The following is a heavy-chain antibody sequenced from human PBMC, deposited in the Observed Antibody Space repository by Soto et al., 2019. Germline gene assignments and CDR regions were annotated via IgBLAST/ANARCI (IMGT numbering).Heavy chain of an antibody. V-gene: IGHV1-2*04. J-gene: IGHJ4*02. D-gene: IGHD1-26*01. CDR2: INPNSGGT. CDR1: GYTFTGYY. CDR3: ARGSGMGATPLDY. Sequence: QVQLVQSGAEVKKPGASVKVSCKASGYTFTGYYMHWVRQAPGQGLEWMGWINPNSGGTNYAQKVQGWVTMTRDTSISTAYMELSRLRSDDTAVYYCARGSGMGATPLDYWGQGTLVTVSS.